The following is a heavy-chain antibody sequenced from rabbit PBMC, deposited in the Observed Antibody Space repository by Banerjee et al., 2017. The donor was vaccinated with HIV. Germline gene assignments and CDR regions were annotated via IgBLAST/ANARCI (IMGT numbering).Heavy chain of an antibody. J-gene: IGHJ3*01. CDR3: ARDDAADGYAYGL. D-gene: IGHD6-1*01. Sequence: QSLEESGGDLVKPGASLTLTCTASGFSLSNNYVMCWVRQAPGKGLEWIGCIYTGDGNTYYASWAKGRFTISKTSSTVDLKMTSLTAADTATYFCARDDAADGYAYGLWGQGTLVTVS. CDR1: GFSLSNNYV. V-gene: IGHV1S40*01. CDR2: IYTGDGNT.